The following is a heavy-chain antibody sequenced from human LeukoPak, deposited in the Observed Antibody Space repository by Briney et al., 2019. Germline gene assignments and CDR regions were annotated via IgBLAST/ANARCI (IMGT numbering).Heavy chain of an antibody. Sequence: GGSLRLSCAASGYSFSNYCMHWVRQAPGKGLEWVAVIWDDGSYKYYADSVKGRFTIARYNSKNTLYLQITSLRAEDTAVYYCANPTSGSGSFLIDYWGQGTLVTVSS. CDR2: IWDDGSYK. V-gene: IGHV3-33*06. D-gene: IGHD1-26*01. CDR1: GYSFSNYC. CDR3: ANPTSGSGSFLIDY. J-gene: IGHJ4*02.